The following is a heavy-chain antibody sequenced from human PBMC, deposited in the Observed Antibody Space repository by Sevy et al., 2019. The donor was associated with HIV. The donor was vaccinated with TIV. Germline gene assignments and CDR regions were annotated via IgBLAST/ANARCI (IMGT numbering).Heavy chain of an antibody. D-gene: IGHD3-10*01. CDR3: ARGVRGTMVRGVVDY. J-gene: IGHJ4*02. CDR1: GYTFTSYD. CDR2: MNPNSGNT. V-gene: IGHV1-8*01. Sequence: ASVKVSCKASGYTFTSYDINWVRQATGQGLEWMGWMNPNSGNTGYAQKFQGRVTMTRNTSISTAYMGLGSLRSEDTAVYYCARGVRGTMVRGVVDYWGQGTLVTVSS.